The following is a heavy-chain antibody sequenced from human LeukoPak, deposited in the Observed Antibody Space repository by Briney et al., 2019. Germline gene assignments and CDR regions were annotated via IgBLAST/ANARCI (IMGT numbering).Heavy chain of an antibody. CDR1: GGTFSSYA. V-gene: IGHV1-69*13. J-gene: IGHJ6*02. CDR2: IIPIFGTA. Sequence: WASVKVSCKASGGTFSSYAISWVRQAPGQGLEWMGGIIPIFGTANYAQKFQGRVTITADEFTSTTYMELSSLRSEDTAVYYCARDGAGDPGYYYYGMDVWGQGTTVTVSS. CDR3: ARDGAGDPGYYYYGMDV. D-gene: IGHD7-27*01.